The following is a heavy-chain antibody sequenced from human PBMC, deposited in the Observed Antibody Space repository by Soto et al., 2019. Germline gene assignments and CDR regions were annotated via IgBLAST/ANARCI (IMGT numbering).Heavy chain of an antibody. CDR1: GGTFSSYA. J-gene: IGHJ4*02. CDR2: IIPIFGTA. D-gene: IGHD2-15*01. CDR3: ARESRYCSGGSCYFLPGIDY. V-gene: IGHV1-69*12. Sequence: QVQLVQSGAEVKKPGSSVKISCKASGGTFSSYAISWVRQSPGQGLGWMGGIIPIFGTANYAQKFQGRGTITADESTITAYMELSSLRSEDTDVYYCARESRYCSGGSCYFLPGIDYWGQGTLVTVSS.